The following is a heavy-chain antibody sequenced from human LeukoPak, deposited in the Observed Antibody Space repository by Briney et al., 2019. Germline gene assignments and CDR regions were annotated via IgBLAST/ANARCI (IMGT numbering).Heavy chain of an antibody. Sequence: GGSLRLSCAASGFTFTSVWMHWFRQAPGKGLVWVSRINTDGTITGYAACVKGRFTISRDNAKNTLYLQMNSLRAEDTAVYYCARDRTTVTLFDYWGQGALVTVSS. D-gene: IGHD4-17*01. CDR3: ARDRTTVTLFDY. CDR2: INTDGTIT. V-gene: IGHV3-74*01. J-gene: IGHJ4*02. CDR1: GFTFTSVW.